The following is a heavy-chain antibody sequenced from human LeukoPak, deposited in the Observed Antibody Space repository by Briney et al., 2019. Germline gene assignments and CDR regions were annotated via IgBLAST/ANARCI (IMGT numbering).Heavy chain of an antibody. CDR1: GGSISSYY. CDR3: AREQYTSSIDY. D-gene: IGHD6-13*01. Sequence: SETLSLTCTVSGGSISSYYWSWIRQPAGKGLEWIGRIYTSGSTNYNPSLKSRVTMSVDTFRNQFSLKLSSVTAADTAVYYCAREQYTSSIDYWGQGTLVTVSS. CDR2: IYTSGST. J-gene: IGHJ4*02. V-gene: IGHV4-4*07.